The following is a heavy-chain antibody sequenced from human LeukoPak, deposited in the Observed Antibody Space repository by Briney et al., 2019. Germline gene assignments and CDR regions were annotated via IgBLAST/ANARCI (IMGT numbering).Heavy chain of an antibody. CDR1: GGSFSGYY. D-gene: IGHD6-19*01. J-gene: IGHJ5*02. CDR3: ASIAVAGQQVKRYNWFDP. CDR2: INHSGST. Sequence: SETLSLTCAVYGGSFSGYYWSWIRQPPGKGLEWIGEINHSGSTNYNPSLKSRVTISVDTSKNQFSLKLSSVTAADTAVYYCASIAVAGQQVKRYNWFDPWGQGTLVTVSS. V-gene: IGHV4-34*01.